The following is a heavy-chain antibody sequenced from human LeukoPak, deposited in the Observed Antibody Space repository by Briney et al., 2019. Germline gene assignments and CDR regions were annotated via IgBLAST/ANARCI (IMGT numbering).Heavy chain of an antibody. J-gene: IGHJ6*03. V-gene: IGHV3-30*02. CDR3: AKSFKDYDFWSGYYTYYYMDV. CDR2: IQYDGSNK. Sequence: GGSLRLSCAAYGFTFSSYGMNWVRQAPGKGLEWVAFIQYDGSNKYYADSVNGRSTTSRDNSKNTLYLQMNSLRAEDTAVYYCAKSFKDYDFWSGYYTYYYMDVWGKGTTVTVSS. D-gene: IGHD3-3*01. CDR1: GFTFSSYG.